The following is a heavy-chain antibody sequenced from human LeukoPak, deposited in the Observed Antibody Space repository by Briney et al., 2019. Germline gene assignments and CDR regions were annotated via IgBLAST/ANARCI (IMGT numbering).Heavy chain of an antibody. CDR2: ISSNGGST. V-gene: IGHV3-64D*06. D-gene: IGHD3-10*01. J-gene: IGHJ4*02. CDR1: GFTFSRYA. CDR3: VKDSSSGSYFDY. Sequence: GGSLRLSCSASGFTFSRYAMHWVRQAPGKGLEYVSAISSNGGSTYYADSVRGRFTISRDNSRNTLHLQMSSLRVEDTAVYYCVKDSSSGSYFDYWGQGTLVTVSS.